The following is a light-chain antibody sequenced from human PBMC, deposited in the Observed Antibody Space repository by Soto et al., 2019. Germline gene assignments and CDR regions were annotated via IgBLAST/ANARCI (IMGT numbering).Light chain of an antibody. CDR1: QSVRRY. J-gene: IGKJ4*01. CDR3: QQRSDWPST. Sequence: EIVFTQSPATLSLSPGERATLCCRASQSVRRYLAWYQQKPGQAPRLLIYDASNRAPGIPARFSGSGSGTDFTLTISSLEPEDFAVYYCQQRSDWPSTFGGGTKLQFK. V-gene: IGKV3-11*01. CDR2: DAS.